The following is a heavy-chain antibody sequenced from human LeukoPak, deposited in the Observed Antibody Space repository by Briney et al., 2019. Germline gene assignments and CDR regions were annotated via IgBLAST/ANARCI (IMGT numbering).Heavy chain of an antibody. CDR1: GFTFSNGW. CDR3: ARDQLGGDPDDYYYYYMDV. CDR2: IRSKTYGGAI. D-gene: IGHD4-17*01. J-gene: IGHJ6*03. V-gene: IGHV3-49*04. Sequence: GGSLRLSCAASGFTFSNGWMSWVRQAPGKGLEWVGFIRSKTYGGAIEYAASVKGRFTISRDDSKGIAYLQMNSLKTEDTAVYYCARDQLGGDPDDYYYYYMDVWGKGTTVTVSS.